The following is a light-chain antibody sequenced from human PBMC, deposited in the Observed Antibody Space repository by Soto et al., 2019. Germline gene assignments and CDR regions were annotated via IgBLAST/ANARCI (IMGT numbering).Light chain of an antibody. CDR3: SSYTSSSTLSTYV. V-gene: IGLV2-14*03. Sequence: QSVLTQPASVSGSPGQSITISCTGTSSDVGGYNYVSWYQHHPGKAPKLMIYDVSNRPSGVSNRSSGSKSGNTASLIISGLQAEDEADYYCSSYTSSSTLSTYVFGTGTKVTVL. CDR1: SSDVGGYNY. CDR2: DVS. J-gene: IGLJ1*01.